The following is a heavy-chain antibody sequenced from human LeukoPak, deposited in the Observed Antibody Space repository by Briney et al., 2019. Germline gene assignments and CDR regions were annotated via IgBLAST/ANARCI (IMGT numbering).Heavy chain of an antibody. CDR2: IYYSGST. CDR3: ARDQAGYSSSWYVSYFDY. J-gene: IGHJ4*02. D-gene: IGHD6-13*01. Sequence: SETLSLICTVSGGSISSSSYYWGWIRQPPGKGLEWIGSIYYSGSTYYNPSLKSRVTISVDTSKNQFSLKLSSVTAADTAVYYCARDQAGYSSSWYVSYFDYWGQGTLVTVSS. CDR1: GGSISSSSYY. V-gene: IGHV4-39*07.